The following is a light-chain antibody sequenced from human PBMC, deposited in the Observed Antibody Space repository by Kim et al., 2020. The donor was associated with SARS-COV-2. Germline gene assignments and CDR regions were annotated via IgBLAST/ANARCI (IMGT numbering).Light chain of an antibody. Sequence: GQSITISCTGNSSDVGGYNAVSWYQQHRGKAPKLMIYDVIKWPSGVSNRFSGSKSGNTASLTISGLQAEDEADYFCSSYTGTSIVIFGGGTKVTVL. CDR3: SSYTGTSIVI. V-gene: IGLV2-14*03. CDR2: DVI. CDR1: SSDVGGYNA. J-gene: IGLJ2*01.